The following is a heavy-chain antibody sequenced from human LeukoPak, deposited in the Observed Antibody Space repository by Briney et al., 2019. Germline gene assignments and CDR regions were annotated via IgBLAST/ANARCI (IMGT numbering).Heavy chain of an antibody. CDR1: GFTFGSFA. Sequence: GGSLRLSCEASGFTFGSFAMYWVRQAPGKGLDWIAGIFGSGGSPHYADSVKGRFTISRDNSKNTVYLQINSLRAEDTAVYYCGKTTAGYSSGQKPAWPVDYWGQGTLVSVSS. CDR3: GKTTAGYSSGQKPAWPVDY. J-gene: IGHJ4*02. D-gene: IGHD5-18*01. CDR2: IFGSGGSP. V-gene: IGHV3-23*01.